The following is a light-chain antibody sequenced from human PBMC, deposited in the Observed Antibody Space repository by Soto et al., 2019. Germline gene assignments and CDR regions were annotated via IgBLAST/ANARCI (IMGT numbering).Light chain of an antibody. Sequence: IVLTQSPGIVSLSPGERATLSCRASHGVTINFAWYQQKPGQAPRLLIYGASIRATGVPARFSGTGSGTEFTLTINGLQSEDSAVYYCQQYYNWPRSFGQGARLEI. V-gene: IGKV3D-15*01. J-gene: IGKJ5*01. CDR2: GAS. CDR3: QQYYNWPRS. CDR1: HGVTIN.